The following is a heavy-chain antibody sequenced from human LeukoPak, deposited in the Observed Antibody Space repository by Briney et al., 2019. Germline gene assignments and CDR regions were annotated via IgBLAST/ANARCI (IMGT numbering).Heavy chain of an antibody. CDR2: ISGSGGST. J-gene: IGHJ5*02. V-gene: IGHV3-23*01. CDR1: GFTFDDYG. D-gene: IGHD3-3*01. CDR3: AKDFPYYDFWSGPNWFDP. Sequence: GGSLRLSCAASGFTFDDYGMSWVRQAPGKGLEWVSAISGSGGSTYYADSVKGRFTISRDNSKNTLYLQMNSLRAEDTAVYYCAKDFPYYDFWSGPNWFDPWGQGTLVTVSS.